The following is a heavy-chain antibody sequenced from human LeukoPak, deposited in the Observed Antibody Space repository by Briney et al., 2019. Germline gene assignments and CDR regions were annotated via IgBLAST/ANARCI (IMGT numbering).Heavy chain of an antibody. V-gene: IGHV3-15*04. J-gene: IGHJ4*02. CDR2: IESKTDGGTT. CDR1: GFTFSDYS. D-gene: IGHD2-2*01. Sequence: GGSLRLSCAASGFTFSDYSMSWVRQAPGKGLEWVGRIESKTDGGTTDYAAPVKGRFTISRDDSKDTLYLQMISLKTEDTAVYYCTTGYCSSTSCWYYFDYWGQGTLVTVSS. CDR3: TTGYCSSTSCWYYFDY.